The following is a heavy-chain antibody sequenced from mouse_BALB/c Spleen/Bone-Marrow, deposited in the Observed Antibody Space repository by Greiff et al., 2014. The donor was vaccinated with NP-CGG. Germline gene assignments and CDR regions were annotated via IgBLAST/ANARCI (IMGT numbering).Heavy chain of an antibody. V-gene: IGHV14-3*02. CDR2: IDPANGNS. J-gene: IGHJ2*01. CDR3: AIITTVVDYCFDY. Sequence: VQLQQSGAELVKPGASVKLSCTASGFNIKDTYMLWVKQRPEQGLEWIGRIDPANGNSKYDPKFQGKSSLTADTSSNTAYLKLSSLTSVDTAICYCAIITTVVDYCFDYWGQGNTLTVSS. CDR1: GFNIKDTY. D-gene: IGHD1-1*01.